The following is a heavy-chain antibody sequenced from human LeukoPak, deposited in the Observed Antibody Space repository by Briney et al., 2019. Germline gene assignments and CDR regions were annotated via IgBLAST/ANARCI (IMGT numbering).Heavy chain of an antibody. CDR1: GYTLTELS. J-gene: IGHJ4*02. CDR3: ATASRLWFGESRFDY. D-gene: IGHD3-10*01. V-gene: IGHV1-24*01. Sequence: ASVKVSCKVSGYTLTELSMHWVRQAPGKGREWMGGFDPEDGETIYAQKFQGRVIMTEDTSTDTAYMELSSLRSEDTAVYYCATASRLWFGESRFDYWGQGTLVTVSS. CDR2: FDPEDGET.